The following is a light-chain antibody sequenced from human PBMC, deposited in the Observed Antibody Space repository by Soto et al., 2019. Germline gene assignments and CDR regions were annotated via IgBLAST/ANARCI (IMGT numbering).Light chain of an antibody. CDR1: QSISSY. CDR3: QQSYSTPPT. J-gene: IGKJ1*01. V-gene: IGKV1-39*01. CDR2: AAS. Sequence: DIQMTQSPSSLSASVGDRVTITCRASQSISSYLNWYQQKPGKAPKLLIYAASSLQSGAPSRFSGSGSGTDFTLTISSLQPEDFATYYCQQSYSTPPTFGQGTQ.